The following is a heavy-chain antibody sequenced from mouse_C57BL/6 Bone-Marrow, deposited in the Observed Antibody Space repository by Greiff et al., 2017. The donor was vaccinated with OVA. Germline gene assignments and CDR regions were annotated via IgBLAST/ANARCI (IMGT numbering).Heavy chain of an antibody. Sequence: VQLQQPGAELVRPGSSVKLSCKASGYTFTSYWMDWVKQRPGQGLEWIGNIYPSDSETHYNQKFKDKATLTVDKSSSTAYMQLSSLTSEDSAVYYCARGRSPSTMVTYYFDYWGQGTTLTVSS. CDR2: IYPSDSET. D-gene: IGHD2-2*01. CDR1: GYTFTSYW. J-gene: IGHJ2*01. V-gene: IGHV1-61*01. CDR3: ARGRSPSTMVTYYFDY.